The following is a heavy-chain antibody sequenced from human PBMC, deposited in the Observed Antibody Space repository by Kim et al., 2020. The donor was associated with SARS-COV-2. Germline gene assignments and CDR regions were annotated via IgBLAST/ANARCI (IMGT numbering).Heavy chain of an antibody. V-gene: IGHV3-30*18. J-gene: IGHJ4*02. Sequence: GGSLRLSCAASGFTFSSYGMHWVRQAPGKGLEWVAVISYDGSNKYYADSVKGRFTISRDNSKNTLYLQMNSLRAEDTAVYYCAKESGYRGGGWPSFDYWGQGTLVTVSS. CDR3: AKESGYRGGGWPSFDY. D-gene: IGHD3-9*01. CDR1: GFTFSSYG. CDR2: ISYDGSNK.